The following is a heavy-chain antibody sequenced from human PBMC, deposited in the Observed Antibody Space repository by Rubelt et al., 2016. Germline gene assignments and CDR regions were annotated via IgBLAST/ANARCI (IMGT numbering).Heavy chain of an antibody. CDR2: IYSGGST. J-gene: IGHJ3*02. Sequence: EVQLLESGGGLVQPGGSLRLSCAASGFTFSSYAMSWVRQAPGKGLEWVSVIYSGGSTYYADSVKGRLTISRDNSKNTLYLQMNSLRAEETAVYYCARAGYYDSSGYYSGAFDIWGQGTMVTVSS. V-gene: IGHV3-66*01. D-gene: IGHD3-22*01. CDR1: GFTFSSYA. CDR3: ARAGYYDSSGYYSGAFDI.